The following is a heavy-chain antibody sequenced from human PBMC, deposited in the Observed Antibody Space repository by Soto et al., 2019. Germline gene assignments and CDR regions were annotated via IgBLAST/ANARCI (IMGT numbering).Heavy chain of an antibody. CDR2: ISSSSSYI. V-gene: IGHV3-21*01. CDR3: ARSAGYSSSWTLGPFDY. Sequence: GGSLRLSCAASGFTFSSYSMNWVRQAPGKGLEWVSSISSSSSYIYYADSVKGRFTISRDNAKNSLYLQMNSLRAEDTAVYYCARSAGYSSSWTLGPFDYWGQGTLVTVSS. D-gene: IGHD6-13*01. J-gene: IGHJ4*02. CDR1: GFTFSSYS.